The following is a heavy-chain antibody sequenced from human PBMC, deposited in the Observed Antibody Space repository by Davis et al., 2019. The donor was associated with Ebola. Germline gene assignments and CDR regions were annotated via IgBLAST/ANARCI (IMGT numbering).Heavy chain of an antibody. J-gene: IGHJ6*04. CDR2: ISSSSTI. V-gene: IGHV3-48*02. D-gene: IGHD3-3*01. CDR1: GFTFSSYS. CDR3: ASNDFWSGNLYYYYGMDV. Sequence: GGSLRLSCAASGFTFSSYSMNWVRQAPGKGLEWVSYISSSSTIYYADSVKGRFTISRDNAKNSLYLQMNSLRDEDTAVYYCASNDFWSGNLYYYYGMDVWGKGTTVTVSS.